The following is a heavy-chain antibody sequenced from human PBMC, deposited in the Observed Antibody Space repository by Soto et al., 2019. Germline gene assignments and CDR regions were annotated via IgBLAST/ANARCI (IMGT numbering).Heavy chain of an antibody. Sequence: ASGCTFSCYLWHQGRQAPSQGLEWMGWINPNSGGTNYAQKFQGRVTMTRDTSISTAYMERSRLRSDDTAVYYRAIGKELLYFAWAPGACHLWGRGTSGSVS. CDR2: INPNSGGT. D-gene: IGHD3-9*01. CDR1: GCTFSCYL. J-gene: IGHJ3*01. V-gene: IGHV1-2*02. CDR3: AIGKELLYFAWAPGACHL.